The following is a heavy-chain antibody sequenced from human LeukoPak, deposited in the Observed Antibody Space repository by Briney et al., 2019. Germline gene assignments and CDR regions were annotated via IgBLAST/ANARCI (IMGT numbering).Heavy chain of an antibody. CDR3: ARRRADYYYYMDV. CDR1: GGSISSSSYY. CDR2: IYYSGST. D-gene: IGHD6-19*01. Sequence: PSETLSLTCTVSGGSISSSSYYWGWIRQPPGKGLEWIGSIYYSGSTYYNPSLKSRVTISVDTSKNQFSLKLSSVTAADTAVYYCARRRADYYYYMDVWGKGTTVTVSS. V-gene: IGHV4-39*01. J-gene: IGHJ6*03.